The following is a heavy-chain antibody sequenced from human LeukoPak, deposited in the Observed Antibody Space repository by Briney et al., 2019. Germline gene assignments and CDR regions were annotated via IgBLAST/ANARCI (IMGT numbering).Heavy chain of an antibody. D-gene: IGHD6-19*01. J-gene: IGHJ6*03. CDR2: ISSSGSTI. V-gene: IGHV3-11*04. Sequence: GGSLRLSCAASGFTFRDHYMSWIRQAPWRGLQGVSYISSSGSTIYYEDSVKGRFTISRDNAKNSLYLQMNSLRAEDTAVYYCARGAVAGTYYYYYYTDVWGKGTRVTVSS. CDR3: ARGAVAGTYYYYYYTDV. CDR1: GFTFRDHY.